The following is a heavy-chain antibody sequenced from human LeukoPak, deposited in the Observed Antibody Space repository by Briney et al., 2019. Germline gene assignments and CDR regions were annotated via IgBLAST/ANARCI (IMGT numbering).Heavy chain of an antibody. J-gene: IGHJ5*02. V-gene: IGHV1-18*01. CDR1: GYTFTSYG. D-gene: IGHD3-9*01. Sequence: GASVKVSCKASGYTFTSYGISWVRQAPGQGLEWMGWISAYNGNTNYAQKLQGRVTMTTDTSTSTAYMELSSLRSEDTAVYYCARAVVLRYFDGLRYRGNWFDPWGQGTLVTVSS. CDR2: ISAYNGNT. CDR3: ARAVVLRYFDGLRYRGNWFDP.